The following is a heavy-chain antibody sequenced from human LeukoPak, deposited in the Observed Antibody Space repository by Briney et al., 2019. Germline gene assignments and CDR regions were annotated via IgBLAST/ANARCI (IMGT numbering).Heavy chain of an antibody. V-gene: IGHV1-46*01. CDR1: GYTFTSYY. CDR2: INPSGGST. J-gene: IGHJ3*02. Sequence: ASVKVSCKASGYTFTSYYMHWVRQAPGQGLEWMGIINPSGGSTSYAQKFQGRVTMTRDTSTSTVYMELSSLRSEDTAVYYCARDLQMNYYDSSGYYYHDAFDIWGHGTMVTVSS. D-gene: IGHD3-22*01. CDR3: ARDLQMNYYDSSGYYYHDAFDI.